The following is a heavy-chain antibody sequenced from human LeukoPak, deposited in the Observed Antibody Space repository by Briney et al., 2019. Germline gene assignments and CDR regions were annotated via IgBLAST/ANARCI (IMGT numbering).Heavy chain of an antibody. V-gene: IGHV4-38-2*02. CDR1: AYSISNGYY. CDR3: ARKFYGDYAIRAFDI. J-gene: IGHJ3*02. D-gene: IGHD4-17*01. CDR2: IYHSGNT. Sequence: SETLSLTCTASAYSISNGYYWGWIRQPPGKGLEWIGSIYHSGNTYYNPSLKSRVTISVDTSKNQFSLKLSSVTAADTAVYYCARKFYGDYAIRAFDIWGQGRMVTVSS.